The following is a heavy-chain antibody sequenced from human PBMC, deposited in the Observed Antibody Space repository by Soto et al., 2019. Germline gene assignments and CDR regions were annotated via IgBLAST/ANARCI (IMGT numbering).Heavy chain of an antibody. CDR1: GFTFSSYG. CDR3: ARPFGPEEIAARDAFDI. J-gene: IGHJ3*02. V-gene: IGHV3-33*01. Sequence: PGGSLRLSCAASGFTFSSYGMHWVRQAPGKGLEWVAVIWYDGSNKYYADSVKGRFTISRDNSKNTLYLQMNSLRAEDTAVYYCARPFGPEEIAARDAFDIWGQGTMVTVAS. CDR2: IWYDGSNK. D-gene: IGHD6-6*01.